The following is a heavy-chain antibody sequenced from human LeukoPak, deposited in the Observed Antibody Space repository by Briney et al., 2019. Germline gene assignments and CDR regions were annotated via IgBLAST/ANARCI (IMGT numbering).Heavy chain of an antibody. CDR1: GGSFSGYY. Sequence: SETLSLACAVYGGSFSGYYWSWIRQPPGKGLEWIGEINHSGSTNYNPSLKSRVTISVDTSKNQFSLKLSSVTAADTAVYYCARGSANFDYWGQGTLVTVSS. J-gene: IGHJ4*02. D-gene: IGHD5-18*01. V-gene: IGHV4-34*01. CDR2: INHSGST. CDR3: ARGSANFDY.